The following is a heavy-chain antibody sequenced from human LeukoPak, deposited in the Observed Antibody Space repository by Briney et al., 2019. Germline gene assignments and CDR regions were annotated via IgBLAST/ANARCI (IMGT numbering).Heavy chain of an antibody. V-gene: IGHV3-48*03. Sequence: PGGSLRLSCAASGLTFSSYEVNWVRQAPGKGLEWVSYISSSGSSIYYADSVKGRFTISRDNSRNTLLMQMNSLRAEDTAIYYCAKRRYGDYRYYFDFWGQGTLVTVSS. CDR2: ISSSGSSI. CDR3: AKRRYGDYRYYFDF. J-gene: IGHJ4*02. CDR1: GLTFSSYE. D-gene: IGHD4-17*01.